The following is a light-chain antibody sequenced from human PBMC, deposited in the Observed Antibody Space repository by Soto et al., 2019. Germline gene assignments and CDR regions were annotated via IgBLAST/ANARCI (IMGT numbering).Light chain of an antibody. Sequence: EILMTQSPATLSVSPGGRATLSCRASQSISDTLAWYQHKPGQAPRLLIHGASTRAPGFPARFSGRGSGTDFTLTISSLQSEDFAAYYCQQYNNWPWTFGQGTKV. J-gene: IGKJ1*01. CDR1: QSISDT. V-gene: IGKV3-15*01. CDR3: QQYNNWPWT. CDR2: GAS.